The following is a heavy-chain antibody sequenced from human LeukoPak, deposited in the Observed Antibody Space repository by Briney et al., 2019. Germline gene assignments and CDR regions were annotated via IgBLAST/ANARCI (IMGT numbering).Heavy chain of an antibody. D-gene: IGHD2-8*01. Sequence: SQTLSLTCTVSGGSISSGSYYWSWIRQPAGKGLEWIGRIYTSGSTNYNPSLKSRVTISVDTSKNQLSLKLSSVTAADTAVYYCARDGLYGWGAFGIWGQGTMVTVSS. V-gene: IGHV4-61*02. CDR1: GGSISSGSYY. CDR2: IYTSGST. CDR3: ARDGLYGWGAFGI. J-gene: IGHJ3*02.